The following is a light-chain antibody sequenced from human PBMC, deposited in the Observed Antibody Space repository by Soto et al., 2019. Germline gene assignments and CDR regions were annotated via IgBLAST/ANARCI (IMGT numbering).Light chain of an antibody. Sequence: QLVLTQPPSASGTPGQRVTISCSGSNSNIGSKTVNWYQHLPGTAPKLLIYSNHHRPSGVPDRVSASKSGTSASLAISGLQSEDEADYYCATWDDSLNGVVFGGGTKLTVL. J-gene: IGLJ2*01. CDR3: ATWDDSLNGVV. V-gene: IGLV1-44*01. CDR2: SNH. CDR1: NSNIGSKT.